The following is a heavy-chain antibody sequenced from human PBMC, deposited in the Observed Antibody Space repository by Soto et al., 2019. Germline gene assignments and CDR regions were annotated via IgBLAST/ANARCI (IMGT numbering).Heavy chain of an antibody. J-gene: IGHJ5*02. Sequence: PVGSLRLSCAASGFTFRSHGMSWIRQAPGKGLEWVSIISGGGDKTYYADSVKGRFTISRDNSKNMLYLQMNSLRAEDTAVYYCARAMDTAMASKDNWFDPCGQGTLVTVSS. V-gene: IGHV3-23*01. CDR2: ISGGGDKT. D-gene: IGHD5-18*01. CDR1: GFTFRSHG. CDR3: ARAMDTAMASKDNWFDP.